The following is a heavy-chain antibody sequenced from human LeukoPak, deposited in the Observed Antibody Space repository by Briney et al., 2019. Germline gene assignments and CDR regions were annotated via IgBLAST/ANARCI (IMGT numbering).Heavy chain of an antibody. CDR3: ARQISDYYYYYMDV. V-gene: IGHV4-39*01. D-gene: IGHD3-10*01. CDR2: IYYSGTT. Sequence: SETLSLTCTVSGGSISSSNYYWGWIRQPPGKGLEWIGPIYYSGTTYYNPSLESRVTISEDTSKNQFSLTLRSVTAAGTAVYYCARQISDYYYYYMDVWGKGTTVTVSS. J-gene: IGHJ6*03. CDR1: GGSISSSNYY.